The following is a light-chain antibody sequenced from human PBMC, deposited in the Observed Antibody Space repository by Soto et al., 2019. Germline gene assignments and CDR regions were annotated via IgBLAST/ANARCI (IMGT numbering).Light chain of an antibody. Sequence: ETVMTQSPATLSVSPGERATLSCRASQSVFSSLAWYQQKPGLPPRLLIFGASNRATGIPDRFSGGVSGTDFTLTISRLEPEDFALYICQQYGSSPYTFGLGTKLE. CDR1: QSVFSSL. CDR2: GAS. V-gene: IGKV3-20*01. CDR3: QQYGSSPYT. J-gene: IGKJ2*01.